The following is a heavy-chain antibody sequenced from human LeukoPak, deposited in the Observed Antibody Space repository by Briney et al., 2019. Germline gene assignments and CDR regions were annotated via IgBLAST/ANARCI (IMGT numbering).Heavy chain of an antibody. CDR2: ISAYNGNT. V-gene: IGHV1-18*04. Sequence: ASVEVSCKASGYTFTSYGISWVRQAPGQGLEWMGWISAYNGNTNYAQKLQGRVTMTTDTSTSTAYMELRSLRSDDTAVYYCARVLSYPVTTVIDYWGQGTLVTVSS. CDR3: ARVLSYPVTTVIDY. J-gene: IGHJ4*02. D-gene: IGHD4-17*01. CDR1: GYTFTSYG.